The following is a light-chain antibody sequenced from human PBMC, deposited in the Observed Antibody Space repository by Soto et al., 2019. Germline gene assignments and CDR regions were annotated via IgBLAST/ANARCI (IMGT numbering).Light chain of an antibody. J-gene: IGLJ2*01. CDR1: SSNIGAGYD. CDR3: QSYDSILRGVV. CDR2: NNN. V-gene: IGLV1-40*01. Sequence: QSVLTQPPSVSGAPGQRVTISCTGSSSNIGAGYDVHWYQQLPGTAPKLLISNNNNRPSGVPDRFSGSKSGTSASLAITGLQAEYEADYYCQSYDSILRGVVFGGGTKLTVL.